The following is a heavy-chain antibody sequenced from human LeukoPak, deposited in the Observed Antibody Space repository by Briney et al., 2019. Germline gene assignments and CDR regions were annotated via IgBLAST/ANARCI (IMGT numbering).Heavy chain of an antibody. D-gene: IGHD3-10*01. CDR2: IYPGDSDT. J-gene: IGHJ6*02. CDR1: GYSFTSYW. V-gene: IGHV5-51*01. Sequence: GESLKISCKGSGYSFTSYWIDWVRQMPGKGLERMGIIYPGDSDTRYSPSFQGQVTISADKSISTAYLQWSSLKASDTAMYYCARRRVTYYYGSGSYSYYYGMDVWGQGTTVTVSS. CDR3: ARRRVTYYYGSGSYSYYYGMDV.